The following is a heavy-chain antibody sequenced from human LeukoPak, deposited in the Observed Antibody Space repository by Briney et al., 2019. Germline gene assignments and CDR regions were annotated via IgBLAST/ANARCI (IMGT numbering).Heavy chain of an antibody. CDR1: GGSFSGYY. D-gene: IGHD2-15*01. CDR3: ASRPWWFSEYCFDY. V-gene: IGHV4-34*01. CDR2: INHSGST. J-gene: IGHJ4*02. Sequence: PSETLSHTCAVYGGSFSGYYWSWIRQPPGKGLEWIGEINHSGSTNYNPSLKSRVTISVDTSKNQFSLKLSSVTAADTAVYYCASRPWWFSEYCFDYWGQGTLVTVSS.